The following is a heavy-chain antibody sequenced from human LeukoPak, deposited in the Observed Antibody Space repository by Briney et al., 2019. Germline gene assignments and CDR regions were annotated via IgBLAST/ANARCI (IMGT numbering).Heavy chain of an antibody. CDR3: ARGRGKLMVRGVIYMDV. V-gene: IGHV3-48*03. J-gene: IGHJ6*03. CDR1: GFTFSSYE. CDR2: ISSSGSTI. D-gene: IGHD3-10*01. Sequence: PGGSLRLSCAASGFTFSSYEMNWVRQAPGKGLEWVSYISSSGSTIYYADSVKGRFTISRDNAKNSLYLQMNSLRAEDTAVYYCARGRGKLMVRGVIYMDVWGKGTTVTISS.